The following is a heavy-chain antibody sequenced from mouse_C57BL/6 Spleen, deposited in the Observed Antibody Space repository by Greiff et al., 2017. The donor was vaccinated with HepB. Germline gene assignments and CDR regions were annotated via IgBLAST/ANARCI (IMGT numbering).Heavy chain of an antibody. J-gene: IGHJ3*01. Sequence: EVQLQQSGTVLARPGASVKMSCKTSGYTFTSYWMHWVKQRPGQGLEWIGAIYPGNSDTSYNQKFKGKAKLTAVTSASTAYMELSSLTNEDSAVYYCSPWDEFAYWGQGTLVTVSA. CDR1: GYTFTSYW. CDR3: SPWDEFAY. CDR2: IYPGNSDT. D-gene: IGHD4-1*01. V-gene: IGHV1-5*01.